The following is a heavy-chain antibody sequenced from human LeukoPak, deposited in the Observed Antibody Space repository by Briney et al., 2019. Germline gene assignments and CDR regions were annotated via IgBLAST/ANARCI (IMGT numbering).Heavy chain of an antibody. J-gene: IGHJ4*02. CDR1: GFTFSSHY. Sequence: PGGSLRLSCAASGFTFSSHYMSWVRQAPGKGLEWVANIKKDGSEKYYVDSVKGRFTISRDNAKNSLYLQMNSLRAEDTAVYYCARVRSPRYFDYWGQGTLVTVSS. CDR2: IKKDGSEK. V-gene: IGHV3-7*01. CDR3: ARVRSPRYFDY.